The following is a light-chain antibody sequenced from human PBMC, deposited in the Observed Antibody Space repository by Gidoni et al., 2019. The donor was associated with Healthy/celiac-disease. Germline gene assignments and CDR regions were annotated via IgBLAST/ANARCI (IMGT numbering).Light chain of an antibody. Sequence: PATLSLSPGERATLSCRASQSVSSYLAWYQQKPGQAPRLLIYDASNRATGIPARFSGSGSGTDFTLTISSLEPEDFAVYYCQQRSNWPGTFGQGTKLEIK. V-gene: IGKV3-11*01. CDR1: QSVSSY. CDR2: DAS. J-gene: IGKJ2*01. CDR3: QQRSNWPGT.